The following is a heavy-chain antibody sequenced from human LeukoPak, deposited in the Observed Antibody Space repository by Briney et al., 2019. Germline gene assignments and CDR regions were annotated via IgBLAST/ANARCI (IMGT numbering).Heavy chain of an antibody. D-gene: IGHD3-9*01. CDR3: AKKYYDILTGYPPYWYFDL. CDR2: ISGSGGST. CDR1: GFTFSSYG. Sequence: GGSLRLSCAASGFTFSSYGMSWVRQAPGKGLEWVSAISGSGGSTYYADSVKGRFTISRDNSKNTLYLQMNSLRAEDTAVYYCAKKYYDILTGYPPYWYFDLWGRGTLVTVSS. V-gene: IGHV3-23*01. J-gene: IGHJ2*01.